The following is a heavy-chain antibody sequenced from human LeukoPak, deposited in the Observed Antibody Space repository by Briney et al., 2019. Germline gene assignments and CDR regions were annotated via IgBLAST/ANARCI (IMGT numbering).Heavy chain of an antibody. D-gene: IGHD5-12*01. Sequence: SETLSLTCTVSGGSISSYYWSWIRQPPGKGLEWIGEINHSGSTNYNPSLKSRVTISVDTSKNQFSLKLSSVTAADTAVYYCARGPWLRSNFDYWGQGTLVTVSS. CDR2: INHSGST. CDR3: ARGPWLRSNFDY. V-gene: IGHV4-34*01. CDR1: GGSISSYY. J-gene: IGHJ4*02.